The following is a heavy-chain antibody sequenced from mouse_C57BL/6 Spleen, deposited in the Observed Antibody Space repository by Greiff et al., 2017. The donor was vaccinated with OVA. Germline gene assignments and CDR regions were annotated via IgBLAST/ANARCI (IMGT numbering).Heavy chain of an antibody. V-gene: IGHV1-7*01. D-gene: IGHD2-12*01. Sequence: VKVVESGAELAKPGASVKLSCKASGYTFTSYWMHWVKQRPGQGLEWIGYINPSSGYTKYNQKFKDKATLTADKSSSTAYMQLSSLTYEDSAVYYCARPKAIATRYFDVWGTGTTVTVSS. CDR2: INPSSGYT. CDR1: GYTFTSYW. CDR3: ARPKAIATRYFDV. J-gene: IGHJ1*03.